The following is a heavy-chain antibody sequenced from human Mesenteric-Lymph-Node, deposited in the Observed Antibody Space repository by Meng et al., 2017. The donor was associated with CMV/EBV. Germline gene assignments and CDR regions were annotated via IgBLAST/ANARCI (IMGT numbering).Heavy chain of an antibody. Sequence: GESLKISCAASGFTVSSNDMNWVRQAPGKGLEWVGRTRDKANSYTTEYAASVKGRFTITRDESEYSLYLQMNILKIEDTAVYYCARVGTETGSGSYSQYFQHWGQGTLVTVSS. CDR3: ARVGTETGSGSYSQYFQH. CDR1: GFTVSSND. D-gene: IGHD3-10*01. CDR2: TRDKANSYTT. V-gene: IGHV3-72*01. J-gene: IGHJ1*01.